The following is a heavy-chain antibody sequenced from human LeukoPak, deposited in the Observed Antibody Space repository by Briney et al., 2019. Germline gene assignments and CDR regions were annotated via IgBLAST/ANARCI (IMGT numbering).Heavy chain of an antibody. D-gene: IGHD7-27*01. Sequence: ASVKVSCKASGGTFSSYAISWGRQAPGQGLEWMGGIIPIFGTANYAQKFQGRVTITADESTSTDSMELRSLRYEDTAVYYCASNPANWGGYYGMDVWGQGTTVTVSS. CDR3: ASNPANWGGYYGMDV. V-gene: IGHV1-69*13. CDR2: IIPIFGTA. CDR1: GGTFSSYA. J-gene: IGHJ6*02.